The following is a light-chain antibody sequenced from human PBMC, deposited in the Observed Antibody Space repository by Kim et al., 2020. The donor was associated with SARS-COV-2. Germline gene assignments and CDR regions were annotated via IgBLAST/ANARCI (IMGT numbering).Light chain of an antibody. CDR1: QGISSS. CDR2: AAS. CDR3: QHDNGYPIT. V-gene: IGKV1D-16*01. J-gene: IGKJ3*01. Sequence: DIQMTQSPSSLSASVGDRVTITCRASQGISSSLVWHQQKPGTAPNSLIYAASTLQNGVTSRFSGSGSGTDFILTISSLQPEDFATYYCQHDNGYPITFGPGTKVDI.